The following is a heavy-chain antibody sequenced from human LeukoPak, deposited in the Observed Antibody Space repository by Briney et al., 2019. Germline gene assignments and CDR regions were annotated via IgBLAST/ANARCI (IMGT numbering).Heavy chain of an antibody. D-gene: IGHD3-22*01. J-gene: IGHJ3*02. CDR3: ARDSGGSLFESSGSVTNI. CDR1: GGSISGYY. CDR2: IYYSGST. V-gene: IGHV4-59*01. Sequence: RSSETLSLTCTVSGGSISGYYWNWIRQPPGKGLEWIGYIYYSGSTNYNPSLKSRVTISADTSKNQLSMNLSSVTAADRAIYYCARDSGGSLFESSGSVTNIWGQGTMVTVSS.